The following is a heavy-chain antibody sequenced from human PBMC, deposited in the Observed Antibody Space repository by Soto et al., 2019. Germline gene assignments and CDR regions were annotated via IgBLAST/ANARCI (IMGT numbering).Heavy chain of an antibody. V-gene: IGHV4-34*01. CDR2: INHSGST. D-gene: IGHD3-16*01. CDR1: GGSFSGYY. CDR3: ARLPRGSHYYYYYGMDV. Sequence: SETLSLTCAVYGGSFSGYYWSWIRQPPGKGLEWIGEINHSGSTNYNPSLKSRVTISVDTSKNQFSLKLSSVTAADTAVYYCARLPRGSHYYYYYGMDVWGQGTTVTVSS. J-gene: IGHJ6*02.